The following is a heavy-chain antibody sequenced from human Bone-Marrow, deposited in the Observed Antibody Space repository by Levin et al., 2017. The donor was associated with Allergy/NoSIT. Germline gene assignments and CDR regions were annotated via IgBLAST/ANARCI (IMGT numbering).Heavy chain of an antibody. J-gene: IGHJ4*02. CDR2: ISGSGVTT. Sequence: GESLKISCAASGFTISTYAMSWVRQAPGKGLEWVSAISGSGVTTIYADSVKGRFTISRDTSKNTVYLQMSSLRVEDTAVYFCAKDQGDSSAYYYVHWGQGTLVTVSS. V-gene: IGHV3-23*01. CDR3: AKDQGDSSAYYYVH. D-gene: IGHD3-22*01. CDR1: GFTISTYA.